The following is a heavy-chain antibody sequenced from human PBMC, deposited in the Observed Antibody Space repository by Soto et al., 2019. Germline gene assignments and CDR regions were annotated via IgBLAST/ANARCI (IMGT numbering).Heavy chain of an antibody. V-gene: IGHV3-64*01. D-gene: IGHD1-7*01. J-gene: IGHJ4*02. CDR1: GFTFSSYD. CDR2: ISSNGGTT. Sequence: EVQLAESGGGMVQPGGSLRLSCVASGFTFSSYDMHWVRQAPGKGLEYVSSISSNGGTTYYGNSVKGRFTISRDNSKNTLYLQMGSLRAEYMAVYYCVRRVSGNYDDWGQGTLVTVSS. CDR3: VRRVSGNYDD.